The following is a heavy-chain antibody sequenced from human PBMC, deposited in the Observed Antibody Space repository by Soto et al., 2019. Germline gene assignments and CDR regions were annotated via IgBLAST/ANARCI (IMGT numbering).Heavy chain of an antibody. V-gene: IGHV4-30-4*01. Sequence: PSLTCTVSGGSISSGDYYWSWIRQPPGKGLEWIGYIYYSGSTYYNPSLKSRVTISVDTSKNQFSLKLSSVTAADTAVYYCARQGYCSSTSCYNWFDPWGQGTLVTVSS. CDR1: GGSISSGDYY. CDR2: IYYSGST. D-gene: IGHD2-2*01. J-gene: IGHJ5*02. CDR3: ARQGYCSSTSCYNWFDP.